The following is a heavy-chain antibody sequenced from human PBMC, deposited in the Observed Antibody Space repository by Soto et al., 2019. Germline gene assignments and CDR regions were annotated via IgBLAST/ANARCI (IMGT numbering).Heavy chain of an antibody. Sequence: GGSLRLSCTASGFPFIFYTMHWVRQAPGKGLEYVSAISANGHTTYYADSVKGRFTVSRDDSKNTLYLQMGSLRPEDMAVYYCARAHKTDYGDYVYDYWGRGTLVTVSS. CDR3: ARAHKTDYGDYVYDY. J-gene: IGHJ4*02. V-gene: IGHV3-64*02. CDR2: ISANGHTT. CDR1: GFPFIFYT. D-gene: IGHD4-17*01.